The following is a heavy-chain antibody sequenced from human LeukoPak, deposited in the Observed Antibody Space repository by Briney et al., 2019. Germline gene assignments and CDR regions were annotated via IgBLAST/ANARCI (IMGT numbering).Heavy chain of an antibody. Sequence: ASVKVSCKASGYTFTSYDINWVRQATGQGLEWMGWMNPNSGNTGYAQKFQGRVTITRNTSISTAYMELSSLRSEDTAVYYCARGGLCDFWSGYYTGEYYYMDVWGKGTTVTVSS. D-gene: IGHD3-3*01. CDR2: MNPNSGNT. J-gene: IGHJ6*03. V-gene: IGHV1-8*03. CDR1: GYTFTSYD. CDR3: ARGGLCDFWSGYYTGEYYYMDV.